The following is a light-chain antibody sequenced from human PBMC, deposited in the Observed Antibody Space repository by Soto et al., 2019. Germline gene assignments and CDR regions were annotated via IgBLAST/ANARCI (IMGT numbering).Light chain of an antibody. CDR3: QQYGRSPMFT. V-gene: IGKV3-20*01. J-gene: IGKJ2*01. Sequence: EIVLTQSPGTLSLSPGERATLSCRASQSVSSNYLAWYQQKPGQAPRLLIYGASRGAAGIPDRFSGSGSGKDFPLTISRLEPEYFAVYFCQQYGRSPMFTFGQGTKLEIK. CDR1: QSVSSNY. CDR2: GAS.